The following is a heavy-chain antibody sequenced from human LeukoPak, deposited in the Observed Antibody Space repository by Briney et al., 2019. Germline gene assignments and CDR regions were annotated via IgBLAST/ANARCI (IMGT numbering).Heavy chain of an antibody. D-gene: IGHD1-7*01. V-gene: IGHV4-34*01. CDR1: GGSFSGYY. J-gene: IGHJ6*03. Sequence: SETLSLTCAVYGGSFSGYYWSWIRQPPGKGLEWIGEINHSGSTNYNPSLKSRVTISVDMSKNQFSLKLSSVTAADTAVYYCARGKGYNWNYATYYYYYYMDVWGKGTTVTVSS. CDR2: INHSGST. CDR3: ARGKGYNWNYATYYYYYYMDV.